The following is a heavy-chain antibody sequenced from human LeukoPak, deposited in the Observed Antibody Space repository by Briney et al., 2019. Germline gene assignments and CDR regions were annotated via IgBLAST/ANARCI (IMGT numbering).Heavy chain of an antibody. CDR2: IRYDGSNK. D-gene: IGHD3-3*01. CDR1: GFTFSSYG. V-gene: IGHV3-30*02. Sequence: GGSLRLSCAASGFTFSSYGMHWVRQAPGKGLEWVAFIRYDGSNKYYADSVKGRFTISRDNAKNSLYLQMNSLRAEDTAVYYCASSSVGSLKYYDAYWGQGTLVTVSS. J-gene: IGHJ4*02. CDR3: ASSSVGSLKYYDAY.